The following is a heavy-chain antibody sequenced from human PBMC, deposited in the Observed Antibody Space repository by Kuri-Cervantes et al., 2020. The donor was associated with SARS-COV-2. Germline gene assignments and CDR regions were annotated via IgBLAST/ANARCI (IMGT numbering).Heavy chain of an antibody. CDR1: GFTFSSYS. J-gene: IGHJ3*02. CDR2: ISSSSSTI. CDR3: ARDTIFGVVIRERSAFDI. V-gene: IGHV3-48*02. Sequence: GESLKISCAASGFTFSSYSMNWVRQAPGKGLEWVSYISSSSSTIYYADSVKGRFTISRDNAKNSLYLQMNSLRDEDTAVYYCARDTIFGVVIRERSAFDIWGQGTMVTGSS. D-gene: IGHD3-3*01.